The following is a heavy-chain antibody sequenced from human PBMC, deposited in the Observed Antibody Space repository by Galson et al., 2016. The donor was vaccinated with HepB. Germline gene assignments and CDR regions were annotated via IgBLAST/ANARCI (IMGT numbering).Heavy chain of an antibody. CDR1: GFSLNTRGVG. V-gene: IGHV2-5*02. D-gene: IGHD3-10*01. J-gene: IGHJ6*02. Sequence: PALVKPTQTLTLTCSFSGFSLNTRGVGVGWIRQPPGKALEWLAVIYWDDDKRIRPSLKSRLTITQDTSGNQVVLTLTNMDPVDTATYYCANTALDYSGSESPYYYYGLDVWGQGTTVTVSS. CDR3: ANTALDYSGSESPYYYYGLDV. CDR2: IYWDDDK.